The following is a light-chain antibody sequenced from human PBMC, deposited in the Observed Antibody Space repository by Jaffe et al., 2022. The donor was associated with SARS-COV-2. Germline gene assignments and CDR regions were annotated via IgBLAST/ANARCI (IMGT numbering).Light chain of an antibody. CDR2: EAS. Sequence: QSALTQPASVSGSPGQSITISCTGTGSDIGSYNLVSWYQHRPGKAPKLIIYEASKRPSGVSNRFSGSKSGNTASLTISGLQVEDEADYFCSSYSTTTIYVVFGGGTKLTVL. J-gene: IGLJ2*01. CDR1: GSDIGSYNL. CDR3: SSYSTTTIYVV. V-gene: IGLV2-23*01.